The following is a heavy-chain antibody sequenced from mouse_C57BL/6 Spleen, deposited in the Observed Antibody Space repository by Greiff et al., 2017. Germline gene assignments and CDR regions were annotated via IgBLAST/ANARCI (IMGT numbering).Heavy chain of an antibody. CDR3: APYGNYAMDY. CDR1: GYTFTDYN. V-gene: IGHV1-22*01. CDR2: INPNNGGT. D-gene: IGHD2-1*01. Sequence: EVQLQQSGPELVKPGASVKMSCKASGYTFTDYNMHWVKQSHGKSLEWIGYINPNNGGTSYNQKFKGKGTLTVNKSSSTAYMELRSLTSEDSAVYYCAPYGNYAMDYWGQGTSVTVSS. J-gene: IGHJ4*01.